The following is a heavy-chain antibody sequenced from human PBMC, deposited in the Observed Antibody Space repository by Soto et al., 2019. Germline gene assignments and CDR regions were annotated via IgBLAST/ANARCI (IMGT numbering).Heavy chain of an antibody. J-gene: IGHJ3*01. CDR3: ASWHEREHAYDV. CDR1: GFTVCGTRY. D-gene: IGHD1-1*01. CDR2: LYDVDGT. V-gene: IGHV3-53*01. Sequence: VGSLRLSCAACGFTVCGTRYVAWVRQAPGKGLEWISALYDVDGTFYADSVKGRFTTSSDSSKTTVYLQMNGLRPDDTAVYYCASWHEREHAYDVWGRGTTVTVSS.